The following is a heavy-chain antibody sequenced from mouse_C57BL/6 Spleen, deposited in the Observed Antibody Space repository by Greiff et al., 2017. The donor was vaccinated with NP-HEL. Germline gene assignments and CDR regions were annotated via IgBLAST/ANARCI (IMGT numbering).Heavy chain of an antibody. CDR3: ARDQDYGSSYVAWFAY. V-gene: IGHV5-4*01. D-gene: IGHD1-1*01. Sequence: EVQLVESGGGLVKPGGSLKLSCAASGFTFSSYAMSWVRQTPEKRLEWVATISDGGSYTYYPDNVKGRFTISRDNAKNNLYLQMSHLKSDDTAMYYCARDQDYGSSYVAWFAYWGQGTLVTVSA. J-gene: IGHJ3*01. CDR2: ISDGGSYT. CDR1: GFTFSSYA.